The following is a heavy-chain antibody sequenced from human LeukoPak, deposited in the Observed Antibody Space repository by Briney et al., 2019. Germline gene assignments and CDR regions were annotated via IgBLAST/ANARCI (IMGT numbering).Heavy chain of an antibody. CDR1: GLTFSSYA. CDR2: ISGSGGST. CDR3: AKSGGYSYGSLLDY. Sequence: GGSLRLLCGASGLTFSSYAMSWVPHAPGKGLEGVSAISGSGGSTYYADSVKGRLTISSDNSKNTLYLQMNSLRAEDTAVYYCAKSGGYSYGSLLDYWGQGTLVTVSS. J-gene: IGHJ4*02. V-gene: IGHV3-23*01. D-gene: IGHD5-18*01.